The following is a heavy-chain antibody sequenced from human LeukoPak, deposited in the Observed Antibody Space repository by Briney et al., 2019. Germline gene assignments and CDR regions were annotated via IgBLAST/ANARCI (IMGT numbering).Heavy chain of an antibody. J-gene: IGHJ5*02. CDR3: ATSIAVADGVWFDP. D-gene: IGHD6-19*01. Sequence: ASVKVSCKVSGYTLTELSMHWVRQAPGKGLEWMGGFDPEDGGTIYAQKFQGRVTMTEDTSTDTAYMELSSLRSEDTAVYYCATSIAVADGVWFDPWGQGTLVTVSS. CDR2: FDPEDGGT. CDR1: GYTLTELS. V-gene: IGHV1-24*01.